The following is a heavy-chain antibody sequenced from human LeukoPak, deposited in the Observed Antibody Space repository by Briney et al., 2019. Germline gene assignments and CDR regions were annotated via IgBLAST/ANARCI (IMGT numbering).Heavy chain of an antibody. J-gene: IGHJ4*02. CDR1: GGSISSSSYY. V-gene: IGHV4-39*01. Sequence: SETLSLTCTVSGGSISSSSYYWGWIRQPPGKGLEWIGSIYYSGSTYYNPSLKSRVTISVDTSKNQFSLKLSSVTAADTAVYYCARAPTKKVVVITMGPLYYFDYWGQGTLVTVSS. CDR2: IYYSGST. D-gene: IGHD3-22*01. CDR3: ARAPTKKVVVITMGPLYYFDY.